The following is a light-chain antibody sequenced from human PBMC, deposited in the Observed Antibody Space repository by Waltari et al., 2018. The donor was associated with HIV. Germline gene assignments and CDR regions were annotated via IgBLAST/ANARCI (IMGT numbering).Light chain of an antibody. CDR1: SESLHYS. Sequence: HLVLTQSPSPSSSLAPSVQVTPPLRSESLHYSIAWHPQQPEKAPRYLMNVNRDGSYNKADGIPDRFSGSSSGAERYLTISSLHSEDEADYYCQTWGTGIQVFGGGTKLTVL. V-gene: IGLV4-69*01. CDR3: QTWGTGIQV. J-gene: IGLJ3*02. CDR2: VNRDGSY.